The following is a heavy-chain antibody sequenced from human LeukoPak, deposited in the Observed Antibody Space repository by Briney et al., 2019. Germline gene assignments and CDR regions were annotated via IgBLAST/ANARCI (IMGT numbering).Heavy chain of an antibody. J-gene: IGHJ5*02. V-gene: IGHV3-48*03. D-gene: IGHD2-15*01. Sequence: GGTLRLSCAASGFTFSSYEMNWVRQAPGKGLEWVSYISSTTNIRYYADSVKGRFTISRDNAKNSLYLQMHSLRAEDTALYYCTRDVGFRFDPWGQGTLVTVSS. CDR3: TRDVGFRFDP. CDR2: ISSTTNIR. CDR1: GFTFSSYE.